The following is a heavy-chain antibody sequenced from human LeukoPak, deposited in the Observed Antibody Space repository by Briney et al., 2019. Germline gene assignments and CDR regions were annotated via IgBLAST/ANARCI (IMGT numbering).Heavy chain of an antibody. D-gene: IGHD3-16*01. J-gene: IGHJ4*02. V-gene: IGHV4-39*07. CDR2: IHHSGST. CDR1: GGSISSGNYY. Sequence: NTSETLSLTCTVSGGSISSGNYYWGWLRQPPEKGLEWIGSIHHSGSTYYNPSLKSRVTISVDTSKNQFSLKLSSVTAADTAVYYCARAETYYDYVWGSYKDGQFDYWGQGTLVTVSS. CDR3: ARAETYYDYVWGSYKDGQFDY.